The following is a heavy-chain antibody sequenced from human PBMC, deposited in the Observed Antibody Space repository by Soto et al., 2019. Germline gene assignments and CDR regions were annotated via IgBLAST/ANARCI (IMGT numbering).Heavy chain of an antibody. J-gene: IGHJ3*02. CDR2: IIPIFGTA. Sequence: SVKVSCKASGGTFSSYAISWVRQAPGQGLEWMGGIIPIFGTANYAQKFQGRVTITADESTSTAYMELSSLRSEDTAVYYCARGGWDIVVVPAAIHAFDIWGQGTMVTVSS. D-gene: IGHD2-2*01. CDR1: GGTFSSYA. V-gene: IGHV1-69*13. CDR3: ARGGWDIVVVPAAIHAFDI.